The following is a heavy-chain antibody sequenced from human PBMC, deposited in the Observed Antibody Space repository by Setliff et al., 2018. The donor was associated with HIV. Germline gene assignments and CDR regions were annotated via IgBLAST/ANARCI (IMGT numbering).Heavy chain of an antibody. CDR2: ITNRSDT. CDR1: GFTFRHYS. D-gene: IGHD4-4*01. J-gene: IGHJ6*03. V-gene: IGHV3-21*01. CDR3: AREIRAGNYPPYNYYFYMDV. Sequence: LRLSCAASGFTFRHYSMNWVRQAPGKGLEWFSSITNRSDTLYADSVKGRFIISRDNAKNSLYLQMSSLRAEDTAVYYCAREIRAGNYPPYNYYFYMDVWGKGTTVTVSS.